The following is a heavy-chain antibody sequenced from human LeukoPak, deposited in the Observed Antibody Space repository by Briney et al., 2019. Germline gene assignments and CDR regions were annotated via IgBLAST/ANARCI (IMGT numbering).Heavy chain of an antibody. D-gene: IGHD3-22*01. Sequence: GRSLRLSCAASGFTFSSYGMHWVRQAPGKGLEWVAVISYDGSNKYYADSVKGRFTISRDNSKNALYLQMNSLRAEDTAVYYCAKDLNYYDSSGYNPPYLDYWGQGTLVTVSS. CDR2: ISYDGSNK. V-gene: IGHV3-30*18. CDR3: AKDLNYYDSSGYNPPYLDY. J-gene: IGHJ4*02. CDR1: GFTFSSYG.